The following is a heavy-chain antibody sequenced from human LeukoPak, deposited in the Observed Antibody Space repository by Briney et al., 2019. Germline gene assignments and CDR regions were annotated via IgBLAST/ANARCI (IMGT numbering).Heavy chain of an antibody. Sequence: GSLLLSCAASGFPFSSSAMSWVRQAPGKGLYWVSAISGSGTGTYYADSVKGRFTISRDNSKNTLYLQMNSLTAEDTAVYYCAKEGGTGTRFDYWGQGTLVTVSS. CDR3: AKEGGTGTRFDY. J-gene: IGHJ4*02. CDR2: ISGSGTGT. D-gene: IGHD1-7*01. V-gene: IGHV3-23*01. CDR1: GFPFSSSA.